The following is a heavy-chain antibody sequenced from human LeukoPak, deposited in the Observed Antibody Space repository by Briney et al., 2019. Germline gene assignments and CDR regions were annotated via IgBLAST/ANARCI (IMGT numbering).Heavy chain of an antibody. V-gene: IGHV4-38-2*02. CDR1: GYSISSGYY. CDR2: IYHSGST. CDR3: AREGTGGLWFGELFYDWFDP. J-gene: IGHJ5*02. D-gene: IGHD3-10*01. Sequence: SETLSLTCAVSGYSISSGYYWGWIRQPPGKGLEWIGSIYHSGSTYYNPSLKSRVTISADTSKNQFSLKLSSVTAADTAVYYCAREGTGGLWFGELFYDWFDPWGQGTLVTVSS.